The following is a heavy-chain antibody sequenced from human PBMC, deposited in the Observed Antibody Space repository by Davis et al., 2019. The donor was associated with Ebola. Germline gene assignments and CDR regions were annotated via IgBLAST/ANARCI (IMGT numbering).Heavy chain of an antibody. CDR1: GDSITTFY. Sequence: SETLSLTCSVSGDSITTFYWSWIRQPPGKGLEWIGFIFHSGSTHYNPSLKSRVTISLDTSKNQFSLELTSVTAADTAVYYCARDTNVWGKGTTVTVSS. CDR2: IFHSGST. CDR3: ARDTNV. J-gene: IGHJ6*04. V-gene: IGHV4-59*12. D-gene: IGHD1-26*01.